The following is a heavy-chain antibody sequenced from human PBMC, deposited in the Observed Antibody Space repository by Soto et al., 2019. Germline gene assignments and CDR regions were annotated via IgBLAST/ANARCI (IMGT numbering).Heavy chain of an antibody. D-gene: IGHD3-22*01. V-gene: IGHV3-23*01. Sequence: GGSLRLSCAASGFTFSSYAMSWVRQAPGKGLEWVSAISGSGGSTYYADSVKGRFTISRDNSKNTLYLQMNSLRAEDTAVYYCAEDARFDSSGYYYPVDYWGQGTLVTVSS. CDR2: ISGSGGST. CDR1: GFTFSSYA. J-gene: IGHJ4*02. CDR3: AEDARFDSSGYYYPVDY.